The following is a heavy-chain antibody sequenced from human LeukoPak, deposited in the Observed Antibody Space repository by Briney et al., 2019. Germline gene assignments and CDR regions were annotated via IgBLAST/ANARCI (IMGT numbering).Heavy chain of an antibody. Sequence: GGSLSLSCAASGFTFSSYSMNWVRQAPGKGLEWVSSISSSSSYIYYADSVKGRFTISRDNAKNSLYLQMNSLRAEETAVYYCARVPPGNALDYWGQGTLVTVSS. V-gene: IGHV3-21*01. J-gene: IGHJ4*02. CDR1: GFTFSSYS. D-gene: IGHD4-23*01. CDR2: ISSSSSYI. CDR3: ARVPPGNALDY.